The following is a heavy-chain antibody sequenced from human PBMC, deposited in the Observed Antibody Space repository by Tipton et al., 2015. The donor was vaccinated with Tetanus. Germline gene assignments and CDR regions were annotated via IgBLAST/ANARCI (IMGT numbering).Heavy chain of an antibody. V-gene: IGHV4-39*01. CDR2: VENGGTA. CDR1: GDFITSTSYY. CDR3: ARHVLALARVDPPDS. D-gene: IGHD3-10*01. J-gene: IGHJ4*02. Sequence: TLSLTCTVSGDFITSTSYYWGWIRQAPGKGLEWIGAVENGGTAYYNPSLRSRVTISRDTSKNQGSLRLTSVTAADTAIYYCARHVLALARVDPPDSWGQGTLVTVSS.